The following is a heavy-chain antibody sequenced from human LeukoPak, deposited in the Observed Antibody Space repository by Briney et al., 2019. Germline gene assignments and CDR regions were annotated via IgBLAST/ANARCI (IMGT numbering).Heavy chain of an antibody. CDR1: GFTFSSYS. V-gene: IGHV3-48*01. CDR2: ISSSSSTI. Sequence: GGSLRLSCAASGFTFSSYSMNWVRQAPGKGLEWVSYISSSSSTIYYADSVKGRFTISRDNAKNSLYLQMNSLRAEDTAVYYCARARFTVTTQAWAFDIWGQGTMVTVSS. CDR3: ARARFTVTTQAWAFDI. D-gene: IGHD4-17*01. J-gene: IGHJ3*02.